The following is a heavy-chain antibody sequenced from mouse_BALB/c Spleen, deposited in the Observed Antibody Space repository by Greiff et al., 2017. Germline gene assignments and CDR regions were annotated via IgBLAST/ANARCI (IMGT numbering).Heavy chain of an antibody. CDR3: ARSSYGYERFAY. J-gene: IGHJ3*01. D-gene: IGHD2-2*01. CDR2: INPSNGRT. V-gene: IGHV1S81*02. CDR1: GYTFTSYW. Sequence: QVQLQQPGAELVKPGASVKLSCKASGYTFTSYWMHWVKQRPGQGLEWIGEINPSNGRTNYNEKFKSKATLTVDKSSSTAYMQLSSLTSEDSAVFYCARSSYGYERFAYWGQGTLVTVSA.